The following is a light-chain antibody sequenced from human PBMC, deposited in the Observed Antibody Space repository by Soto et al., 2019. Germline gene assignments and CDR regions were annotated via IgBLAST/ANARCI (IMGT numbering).Light chain of an antibody. Sequence: DIQMTQSPSTLSASVGDRVTITCRASQSISNRLAWYQQKPGKAPNLLIYDASNLEIGVPSRFSGSGSGTHFTFTISSLQTEDIGTYYCQQYDILPITFGRGTRLEIK. V-gene: IGKV1-33*01. J-gene: IGKJ5*01. CDR1: QSISNR. CDR2: DAS. CDR3: QQYDILPIT.